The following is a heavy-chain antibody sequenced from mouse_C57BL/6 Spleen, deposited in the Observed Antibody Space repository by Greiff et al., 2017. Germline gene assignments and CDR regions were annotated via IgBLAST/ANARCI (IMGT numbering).Heavy chain of an antibody. J-gene: IGHJ3*01. Sequence: VQLQESGPGLVKPSQSLSLTCSVTGYSITSGYYWNWIRQFPGNKLEWMGYISYDGSNNYNPSLKNRISITRDTSKNQFFLKLNSVTTEDTATYYCARDTTVVAPDAYWGQGTLVTVSA. CDR2: ISYDGSN. D-gene: IGHD1-1*01. CDR1: GYSITSGYY. CDR3: ARDTTVVAPDAY. V-gene: IGHV3-6*01.